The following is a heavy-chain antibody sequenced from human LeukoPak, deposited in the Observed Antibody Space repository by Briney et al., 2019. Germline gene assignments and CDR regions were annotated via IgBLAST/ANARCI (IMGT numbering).Heavy chain of an antibody. Sequence: GGSLRLSCAASGFTFADYNMHWVRQAPGKGLEWVSGISWKNGGTAYADSVKGRFTISRENAKNSLYLQMNSLRAEDTAVYYCAKRMGPSIAATDLDYWGQGTLVTVSS. CDR2: ISWKNGGT. D-gene: IGHD6-25*01. CDR3: AKRMGPSIAATDLDY. CDR1: GFTFADYN. J-gene: IGHJ4*02. V-gene: IGHV3-9*01.